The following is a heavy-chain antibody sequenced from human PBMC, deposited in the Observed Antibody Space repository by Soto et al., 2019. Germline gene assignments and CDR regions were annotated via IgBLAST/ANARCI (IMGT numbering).Heavy chain of an antibody. Sequence: GGSLRLSCAASGFTFSSYWMSWVRQAPGKGLEWVANIKQDGSEKYYVDSVKGRFTISRDNAKNSLYLQMNSLRAEDTAVYYCARVLGDYAFDGLDYWGQGTRVTVSS. CDR1: GFTFSSYW. CDR3: ARVLGDYAFDGLDY. CDR2: IKQDGSEK. J-gene: IGHJ4*02. D-gene: IGHD4-17*01. V-gene: IGHV3-7*01.